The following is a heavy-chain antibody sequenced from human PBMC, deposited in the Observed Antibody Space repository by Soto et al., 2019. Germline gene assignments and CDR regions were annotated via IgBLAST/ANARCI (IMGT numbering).Heavy chain of an antibody. V-gene: IGHV3-23*01. Sequence: EVHLLESGGGLVQPGGSLRLSCAASGFIFSSSAMTWVRQAPGKGLEWVSGLSAGGTATYYADSVKGRFTISRDNSKNTLYLQVNGLRVEDTALYYCASAVGGSSYAYLPADWGHGTLVTVSS. J-gene: IGHJ4*01. CDR3: ASAVGGSSYAYLPAD. CDR1: GFIFSSSA. CDR2: LSAGGTAT. D-gene: IGHD5-18*01.